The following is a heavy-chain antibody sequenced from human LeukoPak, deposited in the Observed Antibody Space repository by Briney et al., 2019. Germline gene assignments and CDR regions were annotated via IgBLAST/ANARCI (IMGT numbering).Heavy chain of an antibody. V-gene: IGHV3-11*01. CDR3: ARSIWPRAAAGTFDY. CDR1: GFIFSDYY. CDR2: ISNSGSTI. D-gene: IGHD6-13*01. Sequence: GGSLRLSCAASGFIFSDYYINWIRQAPGKGLKWVSYISNSGSTIYFADSVKGRFTISRDNAKNSLYLQMNSLRAEDTAVYYCARSIWPRAAAGTFDYWGQGTLVTVSS. J-gene: IGHJ4*02.